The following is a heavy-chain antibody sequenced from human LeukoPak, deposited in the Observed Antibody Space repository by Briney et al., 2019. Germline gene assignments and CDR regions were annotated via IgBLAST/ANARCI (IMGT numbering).Heavy chain of an antibody. CDR2: INSDESIT. D-gene: IGHD6-19*01. CDR3: ARGWLDIGDY. Sequence: GGSLRLSCAASGVTFSSYWMHWVRQAPGKGLVWVSRINSDESITNYADSVKGRFTISRDNAKNTLYLQMNGLRAEDTAVYYSARGWLDIGDYWGQGTLVTVSS. CDR1: GVTFSSYW. J-gene: IGHJ4*02. V-gene: IGHV3-74*01.